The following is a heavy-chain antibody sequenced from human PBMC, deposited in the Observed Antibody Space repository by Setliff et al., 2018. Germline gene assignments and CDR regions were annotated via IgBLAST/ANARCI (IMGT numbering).Heavy chain of an antibody. CDR2: ITYDGRNK. V-gene: IGHV3-30*07. CDR1: GFTFSSYA. J-gene: IGHJ1*01. D-gene: IGHD6-6*01. Sequence: PGGSLRLSCAASGFTFSSYAMHWVRQAPGKGLEWVAVITYDGRNKFYADSVYGRFTVSRDNSKNTLYLQMNSLRAEDTAVYYCARDRDDGSPFAEYFQHWGQGTLVTVSS. CDR3: ARDRDDGSPFAEYFQH.